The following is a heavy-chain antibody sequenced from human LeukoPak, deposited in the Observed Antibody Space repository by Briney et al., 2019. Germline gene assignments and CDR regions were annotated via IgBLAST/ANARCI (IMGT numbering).Heavy chain of an antibody. CDR1: GGSISSYY. V-gene: IGHV4-59*01. Sequence: SETLSLTCTVSGGSISSYYWSWIRQPPGKGLEWIGYIYSSGSTNYNPSLKSRITISVDTSKNQFSLKLTSMTAADTAFYYCVRDRELHYWGQGILVTVSS. J-gene: IGHJ4*02. D-gene: IGHD1-26*01. CDR2: IYSSGST. CDR3: VRDRELHY.